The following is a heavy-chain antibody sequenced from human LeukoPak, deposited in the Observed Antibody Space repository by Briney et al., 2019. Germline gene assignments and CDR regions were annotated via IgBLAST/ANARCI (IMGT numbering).Heavy chain of an antibody. J-gene: IGHJ4*02. CDR3: ARGTGSYFTPYYFDY. Sequence: PSETLSLTCTVSGGSISSYYWSWIRQPPGKGLEWIGYIYFSGSINYNRSLKSRVTISVDTSKNQFSLRLNSVTAADTAVYYCARGTGSYFTPYYFDYWGQGTLVTVSS. CDR1: GGSISSYY. V-gene: IGHV4-59*01. D-gene: IGHD1-26*01. CDR2: IYFSGSI.